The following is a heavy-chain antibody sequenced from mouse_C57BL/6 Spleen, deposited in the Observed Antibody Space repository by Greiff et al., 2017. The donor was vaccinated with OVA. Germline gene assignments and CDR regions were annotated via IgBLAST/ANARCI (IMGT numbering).Heavy chain of an antibody. Sequence: QVQLQQPGAELVRPGTSVKLSCKASGYTFTSYWMHWVKQRPGQGLEWIGVIDPSDSYTNYNQKFKGKATLTVDTSSSTAYMQLSSLTSEDSAVYYCARGYYGSIYCDYWGQGTTLTVS. CDR1: GYTFTSYW. CDR2: IDPSDSYT. V-gene: IGHV1-59*01. J-gene: IGHJ2*01. CDR3: ARGYYGSIYCDY. D-gene: IGHD1-1*01.